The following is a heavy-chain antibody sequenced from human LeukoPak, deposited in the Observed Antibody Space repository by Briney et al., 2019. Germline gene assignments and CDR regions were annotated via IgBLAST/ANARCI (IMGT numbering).Heavy chain of an antibody. D-gene: IGHD1-14*01. CDR2: IKQDGSEK. Sequence: GGSLRLSCAASGFTFGDTWMNWVRQVPGQGLEWVANIKQDGSEKFYVASVKGRFTISRDNAKNMLYLQVNSLRAEDTAVCYCATQQGGNPAYWGQGTLVTVSS. CDR3: ATQQGGNPAY. CDR1: GFTFGDTW. J-gene: IGHJ4*02. V-gene: IGHV3-7*01.